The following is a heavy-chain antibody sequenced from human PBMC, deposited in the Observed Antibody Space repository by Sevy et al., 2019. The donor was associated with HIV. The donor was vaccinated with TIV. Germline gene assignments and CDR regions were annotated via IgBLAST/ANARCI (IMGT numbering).Heavy chain of an antibody. D-gene: IGHD3-3*01. CDR3: ALGTIFEPNYFDP. J-gene: IGHJ5*02. Sequence: ASVKVSCRASGNTFTAYYVHWARQAPGRGLEWMGWINPNSGATKYAQKFQGRVTMTRDTSFSAVYMDLSRLTSADTAVYYCALGTIFEPNYFDPWGQGTLVTVSS. V-gene: IGHV1-2*02. CDR2: INPNSGAT. CDR1: GNTFTAYY.